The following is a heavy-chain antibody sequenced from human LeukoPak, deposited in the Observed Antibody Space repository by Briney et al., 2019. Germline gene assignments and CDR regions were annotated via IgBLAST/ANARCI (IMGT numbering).Heavy chain of an antibody. Sequence: KPGGSLRLSCAASGFTFSDYYMSWIRQAPGKGLECISYISTSGIITNCADSVKGRFTISRDNAKNSLSPQMNSLRAEDTAVYYCARGAGTTWDGEADYWGQGTLVTVSS. CDR3: ARGAGTTWDGEADY. J-gene: IGHJ4*02. V-gene: IGHV3-11*05. CDR1: GFTFSDYY. CDR2: ISTSGIIT. D-gene: IGHD6-19*01.